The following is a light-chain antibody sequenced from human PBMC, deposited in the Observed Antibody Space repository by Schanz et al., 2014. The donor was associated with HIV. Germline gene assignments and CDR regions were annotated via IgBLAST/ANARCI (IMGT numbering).Light chain of an antibody. Sequence: QSALTQPPSASGSRGQSVAISCTGSSSNVGGYNYVSWYQQHPGKAPKLMIYDVSNRPSGVSNRFSGSKSGNTASLTISGLQAEDEAVYYCSSYTSSSPVVFGRGTKLTVL. CDR1: SSNVGGYNY. J-gene: IGLJ2*01. V-gene: IGLV2-14*03. CDR2: DVS. CDR3: SSYTSSSPVV.